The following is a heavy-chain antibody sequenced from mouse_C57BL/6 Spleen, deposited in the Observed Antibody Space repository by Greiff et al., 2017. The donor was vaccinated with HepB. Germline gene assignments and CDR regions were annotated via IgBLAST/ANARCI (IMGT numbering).Heavy chain of an antibody. CDR2: IDPENGDT. CDR1: GFNIKDDY. V-gene: IGHV14-4*01. J-gene: IGHJ3*01. D-gene: IGHD1-1*02. Sequence: EVQLQQSGAELVRPGASVKLSCTASGFNIKDDYMHWVKQRPEQGLEWIGWIDPENGDTEYASKFQGKATITADTSSNTAYLQLSSLTSEDTAVYYSTRGRWPFAYWGQGTLVTVSA. CDR3: TRGRWPFAY.